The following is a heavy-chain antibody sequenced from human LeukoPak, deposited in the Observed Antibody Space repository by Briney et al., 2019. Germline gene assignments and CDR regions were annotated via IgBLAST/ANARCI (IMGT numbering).Heavy chain of an antibody. CDR2: ISSSSSYI. J-gene: IGHJ4*02. V-gene: IGHV3-21*01. D-gene: IGHD2-2*03. Sequence: GGSLRLSCAASGFTFSSYSMNWVRQAPGKGLEWVSSISSSSSYIYYADSVKGRFTISRDNAKNSLYLQMNSLRAEDTAVYYCARVGIVVVPAARAHYFDYWGQGTLVTVSS. CDR1: GFTFSSYS. CDR3: ARVGIVVVPAARAHYFDY.